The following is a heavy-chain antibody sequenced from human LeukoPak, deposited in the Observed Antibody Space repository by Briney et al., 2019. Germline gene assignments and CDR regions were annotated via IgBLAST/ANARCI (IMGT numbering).Heavy chain of an antibody. Sequence: ASVKVSCKASGYTFTSYDINWVRQATGQGLEWMGWMNPNSGNTGYAQKFQGRVTMTRNTSISTAYMELSSLRSEDTAVYYRARSRAHRYSSSWYSFPYWGQGTLVTVSS. CDR1: GYTFTSYD. V-gene: IGHV1-8*01. CDR2: MNPNSGNT. D-gene: IGHD6-13*01. J-gene: IGHJ4*02. CDR3: ARSRAHRYSSSWYSFPY.